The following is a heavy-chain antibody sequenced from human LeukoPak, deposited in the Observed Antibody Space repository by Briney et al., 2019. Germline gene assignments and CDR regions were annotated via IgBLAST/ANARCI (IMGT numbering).Heavy chain of an antibody. D-gene: IGHD3-10*01. J-gene: IGHJ5*02. V-gene: IGHV3-11*01. CDR1: GFTFSDYN. Sequence: PGGSLRLSCAASGFTFSDYNMRWIRQAPGKGLEWVSSISRSGSTKYYADSVKGRFTISRDNAKNSLFLQMNSLRAEDTAVYYCARGARVVRGRGWFDPWGQGTLVTVSS. CDR2: ISRSGSTK. CDR3: ARGARVVRGRGWFDP.